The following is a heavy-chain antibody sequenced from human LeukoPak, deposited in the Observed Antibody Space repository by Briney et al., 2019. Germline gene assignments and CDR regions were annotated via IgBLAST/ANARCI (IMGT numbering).Heavy chain of an antibody. CDR3: ATPWEPHSGYYYYGMDV. CDR1: GYTLTELS. Sequence: ASVKVSCKVSGYTLTELSMHWVRQAPGKGLEWMGGFDPEDGETIYAQKFQGRVTMTEDTSTDTAYMELSSLRSEDTAVYYCATPWEPHSGYYYYGMDVWGQGTTVTVSS. D-gene: IGHD1-26*01. V-gene: IGHV1-24*01. CDR2: FDPEDGET. J-gene: IGHJ6*02.